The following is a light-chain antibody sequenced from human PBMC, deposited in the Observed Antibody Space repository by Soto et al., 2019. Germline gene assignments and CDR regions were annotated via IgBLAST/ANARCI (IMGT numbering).Light chain of an antibody. CDR1: HSVSSS. CDR2: GAS. V-gene: IGKV3-15*01. Sequence: VRTQSQTTLSVSPRERASFFWGASHSVSSSLAWYQQKPGQAPRLLIHGASTRATGIPARFSGSGSGTEFTLTISSLQSEDFAVYYCQQYSDWRPQFGQGTKVDIK. J-gene: IGKJ1*01. CDR3: QQYSDWRPQ.